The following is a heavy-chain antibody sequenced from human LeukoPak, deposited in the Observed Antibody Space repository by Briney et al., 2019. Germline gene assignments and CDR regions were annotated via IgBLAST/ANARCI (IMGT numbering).Heavy chain of an antibody. Sequence: GGSLRLSCAASGFTSSSYEMNWVRQAPGKGLEWVSYISSSGSTIYYADSVKGRFTISRDNAKNSLYLQMNSLRAEDTAVYYCARGAGSGADYYYYYYMDVWGKGTTVTVSS. D-gene: IGHD1-26*01. CDR1: GFTSSSYE. J-gene: IGHJ6*03. CDR2: ISSSGSTI. CDR3: ARGAGSGADYYYYYYMDV. V-gene: IGHV3-48*03.